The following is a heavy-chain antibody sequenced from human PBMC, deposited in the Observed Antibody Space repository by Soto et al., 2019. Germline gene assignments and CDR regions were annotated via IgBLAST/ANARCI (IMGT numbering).Heavy chain of an antibody. D-gene: IGHD2-2*01. V-gene: IGHV4-34*01. CDR2: INHSGRT. J-gene: IGHJ4*02. CDR1: GGSFSGYY. CDR3: GRTYCSSTSCYDY. Sequence: QVQLQQWGAGLLKQWETLSLTCAVYGGSFSGYYWSWIRQPPGKGLEWIGEINHSGRTNYNPSLKSRVTISGYTSKNQCSLKLSSVPAADTAVYYCGRTYCSSTSCYDYWGQGTLVTVSS.